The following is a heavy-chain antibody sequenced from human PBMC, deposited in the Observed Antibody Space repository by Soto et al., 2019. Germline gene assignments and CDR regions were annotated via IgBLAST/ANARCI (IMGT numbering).Heavy chain of an antibody. Sequence: EVQLVESGGGLVQPGGSLRLSCAASEFTFSNYWMHWVRQPPGKGLVWVSRINGDGSTTNYADSMKGRLTISRDNAKNTVYLQINSLRAEDTAVYYCGRGLRYLYGVDVWGQGTTVTVSS. J-gene: IGHJ6*02. CDR1: EFTFSNYW. V-gene: IGHV3-74*01. D-gene: IGHD3-16*02. CDR3: GRGLRYLYGVDV. CDR2: INGDGSTT.